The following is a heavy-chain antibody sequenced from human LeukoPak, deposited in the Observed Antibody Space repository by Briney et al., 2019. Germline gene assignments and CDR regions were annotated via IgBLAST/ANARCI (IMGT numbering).Heavy chain of an antibody. D-gene: IGHD1-26*01. V-gene: IGHV1-69*04. CDR3: ARRLGGSYDDAFDI. Sequence: SVKVSCKASGGTFSSYAISWLRQAPGQGLEWMGRIIPILGIANYAQKFQGRVTITADKSTSTAYMELSSLRSEDTAVYYCARRLGGSYDDAFDIWGQGTMATVSS. CDR2: IIPILGIA. CDR1: GGTFSSYA. J-gene: IGHJ3*02.